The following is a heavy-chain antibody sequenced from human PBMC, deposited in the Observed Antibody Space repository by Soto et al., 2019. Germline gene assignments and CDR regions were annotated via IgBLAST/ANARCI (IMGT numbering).Heavy chain of an antibody. CDR2: IYHSGST. D-gene: IGHD2-15*01. CDR3: AREITASGGNVRDYYFDY. J-gene: IGHJ4*02. Sequence: QLQLQESGSGLVKPSQTLSLTCAVSGGSISSGGYSWSWIRQPPGKGLEWIGYIYHSGSTYYNPSLKSRVTISVDRSKNQFSLKLSSVTAADTAVYYCAREITASGGNVRDYYFDYWGQGTLVTVSS. V-gene: IGHV4-30-2*01. CDR1: GGSISSGGYS.